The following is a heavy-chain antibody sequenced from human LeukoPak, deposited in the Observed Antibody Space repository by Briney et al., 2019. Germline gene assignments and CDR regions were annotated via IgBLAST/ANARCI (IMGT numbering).Heavy chain of an antibody. Sequence: PGRSLRLSCAASGFTFSSYGMHWVRQAPGKGLEWAAIISYDGSNKYYADSVKGRFTISRDNSKNTLYLQMNSLRAEDTAVYYCAKDDYYGSGSYYNNYYYGMDVWGQGTTVTISS. CDR1: GFTFSSYG. D-gene: IGHD3-10*01. J-gene: IGHJ6*02. CDR2: ISYDGSNK. CDR3: AKDDYYGSGSYYNNYYYGMDV. V-gene: IGHV3-30*18.